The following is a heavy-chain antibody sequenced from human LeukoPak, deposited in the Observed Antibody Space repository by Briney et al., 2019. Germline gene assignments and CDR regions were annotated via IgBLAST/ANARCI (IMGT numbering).Heavy chain of an antibody. J-gene: IGHJ4*02. V-gene: IGHV3-21*01. CDR1: GFTFSSYS. Sequence: GGSLRLSCAASGFTFSSYSMNWVRQAPGKGLEWVSSISSSSSYIYYADSVKGRFTISRDNAKNSLYLQMNSLRAEDTAVYYCARDGPDDCGGDCYYDYWGQGTLVTVSS. D-gene: IGHD2-21*02. CDR2: ISSSSSYI. CDR3: ARDGPDDCGGDCYYDY.